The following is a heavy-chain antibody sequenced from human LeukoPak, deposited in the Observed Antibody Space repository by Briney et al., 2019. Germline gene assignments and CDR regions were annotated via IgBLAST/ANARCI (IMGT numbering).Heavy chain of an antibody. CDR2: IYYSGST. D-gene: IGHD6-13*01. CDR3: ARGRGAAANFDY. J-gene: IGHJ4*02. V-gene: IGHV4-59*01. Sequence: PSETLSLTCTVSGGSISSYYWSWIRQPPGKGLEWTGYIYYSGSTNYNPSLKSRVTISVDTSKNQFSLKLNSVTAADTAVYYCARGRGAAANFDYWGQGTLVTASS. CDR1: GGSISSYY.